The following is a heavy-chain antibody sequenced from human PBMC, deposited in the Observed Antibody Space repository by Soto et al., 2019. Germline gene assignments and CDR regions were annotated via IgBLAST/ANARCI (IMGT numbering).Heavy chain of an antibody. D-gene: IGHD3-22*01. J-gene: IGHJ6*02. Sequence: QVQLVQSGAEVKKPGSSVKVSCKASGGTFSSYAISWVRQAPGQGLEWMGGIIPIFGTANYAQQFQGRVTISADESTSTAYMELSSLRSEDTAVYYCPRERDSSGYYQQYYYGMDVWGQGTTVTVSS. CDR3: PRERDSSGYYQQYYYGMDV. V-gene: IGHV1-69*01. CDR1: GGTFSSYA. CDR2: IIPIFGTA.